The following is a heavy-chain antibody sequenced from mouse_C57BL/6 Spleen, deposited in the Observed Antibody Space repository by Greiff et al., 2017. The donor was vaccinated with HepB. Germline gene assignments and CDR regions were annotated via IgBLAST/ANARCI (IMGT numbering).Heavy chain of an antibody. CDR2: ISYDGSN. D-gene: IGHD1-1*01. V-gene: IGHV3-6*01. CDR1: GYSITSGYY. CDR3: ARDQGAYYGSSPFDY. J-gene: IGHJ2*01. Sequence: ESGPGLVKPSQSLSLTCSVTGYSITSGYYWNWIRQFPGNKLEWMGYISYDGSNNYNPSLKNRISITRDTSKNQFFLKLNSVTTEDTATYYCARDQGAYYGSSPFDYWGQGTTLTVSS.